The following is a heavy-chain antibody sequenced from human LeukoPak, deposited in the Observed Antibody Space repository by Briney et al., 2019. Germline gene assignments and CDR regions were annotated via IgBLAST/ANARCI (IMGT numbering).Heavy chain of an antibody. CDR1: GGSISSSSYY. D-gene: IGHD3-22*01. Sequence: SETLSLTCTVSGGSISSSSYYWGWIRQPPGKELEWIGSIYYSGSTYYNPSLKSRVTISVDTSKNQFSLKLSSVTAADTAVYYCASRTYYYDSSGSTAPKFDYWGQGTLVTVSS. CDR3: ASRTYYYDSSGSTAPKFDY. CDR2: IYYSGST. J-gene: IGHJ4*02. V-gene: IGHV4-39*01.